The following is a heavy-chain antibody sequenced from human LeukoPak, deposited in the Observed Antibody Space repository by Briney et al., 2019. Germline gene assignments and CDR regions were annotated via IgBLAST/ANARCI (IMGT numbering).Heavy chain of an antibody. V-gene: IGHV1-2*02. CDR1: GYTFTSYD. CDR2: INPNSGGT. Sequence: ASVKVSCKASGYTFTSYDINWVRQATGQGLEWMGWINPNSGGTNYAQKFQGRVTMTRDTSISTAYMELSRLRSDDTAVYYCASLPTYSSPFDYWGQGTLVTVSS. CDR3: ASLPTYSSPFDY. D-gene: IGHD5-18*01. J-gene: IGHJ4*02.